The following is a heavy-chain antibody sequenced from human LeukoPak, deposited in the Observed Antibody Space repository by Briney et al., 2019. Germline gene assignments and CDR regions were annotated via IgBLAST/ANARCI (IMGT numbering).Heavy chain of an antibody. CDR3: ARGIVVVPSRNWFDP. J-gene: IGHJ5*02. CDR1: GYSFTSYW. Sequence: GESLKISCKGSGYSFTSYWIGWVRQMPGKGLEWMGIIYPGDSDTRYSPSFQGQVTISADKSNSTAYLQWSSLKASDTAMYYCARGIVVVPSRNWFDPWGQGTLVTVSS. D-gene: IGHD2-2*01. CDR2: IYPGDSDT. V-gene: IGHV5-51*01.